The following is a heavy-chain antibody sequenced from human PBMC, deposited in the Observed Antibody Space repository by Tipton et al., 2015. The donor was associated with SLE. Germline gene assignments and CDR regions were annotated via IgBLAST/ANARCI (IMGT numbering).Heavy chain of an antibody. Sequence: TLSLTCTVSDASTSSDDSTSSDKYYWSWIRQAAGKGLEWIGHIYTTGGTTYNPSLESRVTISIDTSKDQFSLKLSSVTAADTATYYCARAAIAVPGPTWFDFWGQGALVTVSS. V-gene: IGHV4-61*09. CDR2: IYTTGGT. CDR3: ARAAIAVPGPTWFDF. CDR1: DASTSSDDSTSSDKYY. D-gene: IGHD6-19*01. J-gene: IGHJ4*02.